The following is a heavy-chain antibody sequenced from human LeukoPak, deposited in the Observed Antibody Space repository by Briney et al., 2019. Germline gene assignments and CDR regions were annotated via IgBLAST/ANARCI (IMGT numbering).Heavy chain of an antibody. D-gene: IGHD2-2*01. CDR1: GITFSSHA. J-gene: IGHJ6*04. V-gene: IGHV3-23*01. Sequence: TGGSLRLSCAASGITFSSHAMSWVRQAPGKGMEWVSAISGSGGTTYYADSVKGRFTISRDNSKDTLSLQMNSLRGEDTAVYYCAKVWCSSTSCYSGIYYYGMDVWGKGTTVTVSS. CDR3: AKVWCSSTSCYSGIYYYGMDV. CDR2: ISGSGGTT.